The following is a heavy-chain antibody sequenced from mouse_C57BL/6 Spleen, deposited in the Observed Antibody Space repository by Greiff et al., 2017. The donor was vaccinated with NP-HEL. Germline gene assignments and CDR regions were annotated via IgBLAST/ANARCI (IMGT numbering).Heavy chain of an antibody. V-gene: IGHV14-1*01. D-gene: IGHD1-1*01. CDR2: IDPEDGDT. J-gene: IGHJ2*01. CDR1: GFNIKDYY. Sequence: EVQLQQSGAELVRPGASVKLSCTASGFNIKDYYMHWVKQRPEQGLEWIGRIDPEDGDTEYAPKFQGKATMTADTSSNTAYLQLSSLTSEDTAVYYCTTGYGSSSDYFDYWGQGTTLTVSS. CDR3: TTGYGSSSDYFDY.